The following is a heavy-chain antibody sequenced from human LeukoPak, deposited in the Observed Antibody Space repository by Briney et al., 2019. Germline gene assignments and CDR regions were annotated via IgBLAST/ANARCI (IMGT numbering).Heavy chain of an antibody. Sequence: SETLSLTCTVSGGSISSYYWSWIRQPQGKGLEWIGYIYYSGSTNYNPSLKSRVTISVDTSKNQFSLKLSSVIAADTAVYYCARIGHYYYYMYVWGKGTTVTVSS. CDR2: IYYSGST. J-gene: IGHJ6*03. CDR3: ARIGHYYYYMYV. CDR1: GGSISSYY. V-gene: IGHV4-59*01. D-gene: IGHD2-21*01.